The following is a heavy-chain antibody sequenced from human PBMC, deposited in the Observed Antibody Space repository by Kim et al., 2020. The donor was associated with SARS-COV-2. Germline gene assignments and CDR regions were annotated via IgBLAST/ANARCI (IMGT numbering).Heavy chain of an antibody. V-gene: IGHV3-53*03. Sequence: GSLRLSCVASGFSVSTNFMTWVRQAPGKGLEWVSYMFSGGSTYYADSVRGRFTTSRDTSKNTLFLQMDSLRVGDTAVYYCARGLGSGWPLDYWGQGSLVTVSS. CDR1: GFSVSTNF. CDR2: MFSGGST. CDR3: ARGLGSGWPLDY. D-gene: IGHD6-19*01. J-gene: IGHJ4*02.